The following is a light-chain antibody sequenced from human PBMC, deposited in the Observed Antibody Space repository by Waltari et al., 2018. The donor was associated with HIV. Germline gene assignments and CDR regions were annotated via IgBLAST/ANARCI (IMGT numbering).Light chain of an antibody. CDR2: AHH. V-gene: IGLV1-44*01. CDR3: ATWDASLSGPV. J-gene: IGLJ2*01. Sequence: QSELTQPPSASGTPGQRVTISCSGSSSNIGSYTVNWYQQLPGTAPKLLIYAHHHRPSGVPDRCSGSQSDTSASLAIGGLQSEDEADYYCATWDASLSGPVFGGGTKLTVL. CDR1: SSNIGSYT.